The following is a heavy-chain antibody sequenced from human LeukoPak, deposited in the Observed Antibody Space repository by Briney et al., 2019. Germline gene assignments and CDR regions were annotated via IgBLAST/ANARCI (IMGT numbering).Heavy chain of an antibody. CDR1: GDSMSRYY. D-gene: IGHD3-22*01. J-gene: IGHJ6*03. V-gene: IGHV4-59*01. Sequence: SETLSLTCTVCGDSMSRYYWSWMRQPRGKGREWIGYMYYSGRTNYNRSRKSRVTISVETSKIQFSLKLSSVAAADTAVYYCARVVAGYDSSGYAYYYYYYYMDVWGKGTTVTVSS. CDR2: MYYSGRT. CDR3: ARVVAGYDSSGYAYYYYYYYMDV.